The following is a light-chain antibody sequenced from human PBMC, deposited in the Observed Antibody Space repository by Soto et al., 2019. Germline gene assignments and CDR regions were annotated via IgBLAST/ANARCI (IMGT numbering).Light chain of an antibody. CDR2: KDT. Sequence: SYELTQPPSVSVSPGQTARITCSGDVLPKQYAYWYQQKPGQAPVLVIYKDTERPSGIPERFSGSSSGTTVTLTISGIQAEDEADYYCQLADSSGPVVFGGGTKLTVL. CDR3: QLADSSGPVV. V-gene: IGLV3-25*03. CDR1: VLPKQY. J-gene: IGLJ2*01.